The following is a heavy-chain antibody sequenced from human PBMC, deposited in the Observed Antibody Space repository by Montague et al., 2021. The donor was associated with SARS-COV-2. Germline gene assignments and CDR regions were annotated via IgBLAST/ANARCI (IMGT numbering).Heavy chain of an antibody. CDR3: ARGKGEITMIVVVLTAAAHYFDY. Sequence: SETLSLTCAVYGGSLSGYDWSWIRQPPGKGLEWIGEINHSGSTKSNPSPKSRVSISVDTSKTQFSLKLNSVTAADTAVYYCARGKGEITMIVVVLTAAAHYFDYWGQGTLVTVSP. CDR1: GGSLSGYD. D-gene: IGHD3-22*01. CDR2: INHSGST. V-gene: IGHV4-34*01. J-gene: IGHJ4*02.